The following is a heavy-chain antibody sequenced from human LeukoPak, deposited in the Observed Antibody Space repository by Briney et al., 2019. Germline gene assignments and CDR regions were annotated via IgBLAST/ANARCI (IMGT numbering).Heavy chain of an antibody. D-gene: IGHD3-10*01. CDR1: GGSISSYY. Sequence: KPSETLSLTCTVSGGSISSYYWSWIRQPPGKGLEWIGYIYYSGSTNYNPSLKSRVTISVDTSKNQFSLKLSSVTAADTAVYYCARLRSGEFDYWGQGTLVTVSS. V-gene: IGHV4-59*01. CDR3: ARLRSGEFDY. J-gene: IGHJ4*02. CDR2: IYYSGST.